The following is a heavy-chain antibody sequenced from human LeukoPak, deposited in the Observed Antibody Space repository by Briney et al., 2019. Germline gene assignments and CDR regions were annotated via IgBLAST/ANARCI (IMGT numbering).Heavy chain of an antibody. V-gene: IGHV1-18*01. J-gene: IGHJ3*02. Sequence: ASVKVSCKASGYTFTSYGISWVRQAPGQGLEWMGWISAYNGNTNYAQKLQGRVTMTTDTPTSTAYMELRSLRSDDTAVYYCARDATRYIVVVPAAGDAFDIWGQGTMVTVSS. CDR2: ISAYNGNT. CDR3: ARDATRYIVVVPAAGDAFDI. D-gene: IGHD2-2*01. CDR1: GYTFTSYG.